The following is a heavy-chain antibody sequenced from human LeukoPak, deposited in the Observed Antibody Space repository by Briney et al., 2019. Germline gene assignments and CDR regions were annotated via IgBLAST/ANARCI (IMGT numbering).Heavy chain of an antibody. CDR1: GYNFNDYF. D-gene: IGHD7-27*01. CDR3: ARSLGGQAPRFDY. V-gene: IGHV1-2*02. J-gene: IGHJ4*02. CDR2: INPDTDAT. Sequence: ASVKVPCKASGYNFNDYFMHWVRQAPGQGLEWMGWINPDTDATNCAQKFQGRVTVTRDMSITTAYMELSGLRSDDTAVYYCARSLGGQAPRFDYWGQGTLLTVSS.